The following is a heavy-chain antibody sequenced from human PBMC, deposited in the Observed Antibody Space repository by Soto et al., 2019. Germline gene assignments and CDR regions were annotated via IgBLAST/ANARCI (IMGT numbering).Heavy chain of an antibody. J-gene: IGHJ6*02. CDR2: IYYSGST. Sequence: QVQLQESGPGLVKPSQTLSLTCTVSGGSISSGDYYWSWIRQPPGKGLEWIGYIYYSGSTYYNPSLKRRFTISVDTSKNQFSLKLSSVTAADTAVYYCARDQRYYYDSSGYPYGMDVWGQGTTVTVSS. CDR3: ARDQRYYYDSSGYPYGMDV. D-gene: IGHD3-22*01. CDR1: GGSISSGDYY. V-gene: IGHV4-30-4*01.